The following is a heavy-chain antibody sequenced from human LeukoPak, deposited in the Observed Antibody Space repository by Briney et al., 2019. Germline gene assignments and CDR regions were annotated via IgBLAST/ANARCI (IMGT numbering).Heavy chain of an antibody. D-gene: IGHD3-3*01. J-gene: IGHJ3*02. CDR3: ARRIDYDFWSGSRGCNAFDI. CDR2: IYPGDSDT. CDR1: GYSFTSYW. V-gene: IGHV5-51*01. Sequence: GESLKISCKGSGYSFTSYWIGWVRQMPGKGLEWMGIIYPGDSDTRYSPSFQGQVTISADKSISTAYLQWSSLKASDTAMYYCARRIDYDFWSGSRGCNAFDIWGQGTVVTVSS.